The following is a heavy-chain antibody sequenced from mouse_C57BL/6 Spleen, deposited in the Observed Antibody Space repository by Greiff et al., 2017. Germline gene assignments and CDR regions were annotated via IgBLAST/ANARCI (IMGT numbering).Heavy chain of an antibody. V-gene: IGHV1-15*01. J-gene: IGHJ2*01. CDR1: GYTFTDYE. CDR2: IDPEAGGT. D-gene: IGHD2-3*01. CDR3: TRAPRADGYSFDY. Sequence: VQLQQSGVELVRPGASVTLSCKASGYTFTDYEMHWVKQTPVHGLEWIGAIDPEAGGTAYNQKFKGKAILTADKASSTAYMELRSLTSEDSAIYYCTRAPRADGYSFDYWGQGTTLTVSS.